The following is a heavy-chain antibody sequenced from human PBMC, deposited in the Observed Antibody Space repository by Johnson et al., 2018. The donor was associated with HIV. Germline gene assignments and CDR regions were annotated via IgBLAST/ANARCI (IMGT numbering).Heavy chain of an antibody. CDR2: ISYDGSNK. V-gene: IGHV3-30*04. CDR1: GFTFSNYA. CDR3: ARSSTVVTPHDI. J-gene: IGHJ3*02. Sequence: QVQLVESGGGAVQPGRSLRLSCAASGFTFSNYAIHWVRQPPGKGLEWVAIISYDGSNKYYADSVKGRFTISRDNSKNTLYLQMNSLRAEDTAVYYCARSSTVVTPHDIWGQGTMVTVSS. D-gene: IGHD4-23*01.